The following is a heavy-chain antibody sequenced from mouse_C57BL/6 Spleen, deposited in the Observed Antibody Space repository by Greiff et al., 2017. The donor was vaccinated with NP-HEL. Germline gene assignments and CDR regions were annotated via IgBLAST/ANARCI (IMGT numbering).Heavy chain of an antibody. CDR1: GYAFTNYL. Sequence: VQLQQSGAELVRPGTSVKVSCKASGYAFTNYLIEWVKQRPGQGLEWIGVINPGSGGTNYNEKFKGKATLTADKSSSTAYMQLSSLTSEDSAVYFCAKGTGGGSWFAYWGQGTLVTVSA. CDR3: AKGTGGGSWFAY. D-gene: IGHD4-1*01. CDR2: INPGSGGT. V-gene: IGHV1-54*01. J-gene: IGHJ3*01.